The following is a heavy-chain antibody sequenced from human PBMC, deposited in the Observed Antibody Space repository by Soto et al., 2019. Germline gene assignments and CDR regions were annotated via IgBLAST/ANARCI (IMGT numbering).Heavy chain of an antibody. J-gene: IGHJ6*02. CDR1: GGSISSSSYY. CDR3: ARLGLESSGWLGGYGMDV. V-gene: IGHV4-39*01. CDR2: IYYSGST. D-gene: IGHD6-19*01. Sequence: SETLSLTCTVSGGSISSSSYYWGCIRQPPGKGLEWIGSIYYSGSTYYNPSLKSRVTISVDTSKNQFSLKLSSVTAADTAVYYCARLGLESSGWLGGYGMDVWGQGTTVTVSS.